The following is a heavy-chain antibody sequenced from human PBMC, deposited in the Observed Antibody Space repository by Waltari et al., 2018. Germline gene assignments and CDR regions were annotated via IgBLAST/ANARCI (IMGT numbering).Heavy chain of an antibody. CDR1: GDTISGYS. J-gene: IGHJ4*02. CDR3: ARGGGFSGHDSHYFDF. V-gene: IGHV4-34*01. CDR2: VHHSGTT. D-gene: IGHD5-12*01. Sequence: QVQLQQWGAGLFRPSETLSLSCGVQGDTISGYSWSWIRPAPGKGLQWIGQVHHSGTTNYNPSLKNRLNISGDRSKNQIYLRLTSVTAADTGVYYCARGGGFSGHDSHYFDFWGQGDLVTVSS.